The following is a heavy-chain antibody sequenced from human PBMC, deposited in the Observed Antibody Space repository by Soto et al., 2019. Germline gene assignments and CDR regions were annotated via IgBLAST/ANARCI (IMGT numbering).Heavy chain of an antibody. CDR1: CGSISSYY. CDR2: IYYSGST. V-gene: IGHV4-59*01. J-gene: IGHJ6*02. CDR3: ARGGGPTVTTYYYGMDV. Sequence: SETLSLTCTVSCGSISSYYWSWIRQPPGKGLEWIGYIYYSGSTNYNPSLKSRVTISVDTSKNQFSLKLSSVTAADTAVYYCARGGGPTVTTYYYGMDVWGQGTTVTVSS. D-gene: IGHD4-4*01.